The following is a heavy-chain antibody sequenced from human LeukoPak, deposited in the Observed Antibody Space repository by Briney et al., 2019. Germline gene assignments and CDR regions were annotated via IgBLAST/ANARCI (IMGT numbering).Heavy chain of an antibody. CDR3: AREGNGGSRLEYFDY. CDR2: ISAYNGNT. CDR1: GYTFTSYG. D-gene: IGHD1-26*01. J-gene: IGHJ4*02. V-gene: IGHV1-18*01. Sequence: ASVKVSCKASGYTFTSYGISWVRQAPGQGLEWMGWISAYNGNTNYAQKLQGRVTMTTDTSTSTAYMELRSLRSDDTAVYYCAREGNGGSRLEYFDYWGQGTLVTVSS.